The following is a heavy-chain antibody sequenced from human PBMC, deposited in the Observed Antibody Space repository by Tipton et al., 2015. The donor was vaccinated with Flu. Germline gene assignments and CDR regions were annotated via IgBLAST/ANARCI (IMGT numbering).Heavy chain of an antibody. CDR2: VYHGGTT. J-gene: IGHJ4*02. D-gene: IGHD3-10*01. CDR3: ATTTYFYGSGSHDY. Sequence: TLSLTCTVSGYSISIRYYWGWIRQPPGKGLEWIGCVYHGGTTYYNPSLKSRVAISLDTFKNQFSLKLTSVTAADTAVYYCATTTYFYGSGSHDYWGQGTLVTVSS. V-gene: IGHV4-38-2*02. CDR1: GYSISIRYY.